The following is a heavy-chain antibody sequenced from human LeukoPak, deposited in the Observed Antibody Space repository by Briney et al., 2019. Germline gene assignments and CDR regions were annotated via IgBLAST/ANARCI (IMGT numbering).Heavy chain of an antibody. V-gene: IGHV4-34*01. CDR1: GGSFSGYY. J-gene: IGHJ5*02. CDR2: INHSGST. Sequence: PSETLSLTCAVYGGSFSGYYWSWIRQPPGKGLEWIGEINHSGSTNYNPSLKSRVTISVDTSKNQFSLKLSSVTAADTAVYYCLVWKHVFDRWGQGTLVTVSS. CDR3: LVWKHVFDR. D-gene: IGHD5/OR15-5a*01.